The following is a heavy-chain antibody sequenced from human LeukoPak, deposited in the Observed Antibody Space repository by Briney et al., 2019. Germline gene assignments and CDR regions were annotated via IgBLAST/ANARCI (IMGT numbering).Heavy chain of an antibody. CDR1: GFTFIDHY. CDR2: IKPDGSEK. D-gene: IGHD4-17*01. V-gene: IGHV3-7*01. J-gene: IGHJ4*02. CDR3: AREQNGDYDY. Sequence: TGGSLRLSCSASGFTFIDHYMSWVRQAPGKGLECVAKIKPDGSEKYYVDSVKGRFTISRDNAKNSLYLQMNSLRAEDTAVHYCAREQNGDYDYWGQGALVTVSS.